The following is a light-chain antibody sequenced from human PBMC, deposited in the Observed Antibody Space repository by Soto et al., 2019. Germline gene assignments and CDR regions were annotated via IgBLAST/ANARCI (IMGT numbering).Light chain of an antibody. CDR1: ESVRSK. CDR3: QQYHDWPLT. J-gene: IGKJ4*01. V-gene: IGKV3-15*01. Sequence: EIGMTQSPATLSVSPGEGVTLSCRASESVRSKVAWYQQNPGQAPRLLIYDASTRATGIPARFSGSGSSTEFTLTISSLQSEDFAVYYCQQYHDWPLTFGGGTKVDIK. CDR2: DAS.